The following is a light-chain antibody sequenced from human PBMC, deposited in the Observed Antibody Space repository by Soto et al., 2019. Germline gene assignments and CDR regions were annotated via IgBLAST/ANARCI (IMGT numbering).Light chain of an antibody. CDR1: NIGSKS. Sequence: SYELTQPPSVSVAPGKTARITCGGNNIGSKSVHWYQQKPGQAPVLVIYYDSDRPSGIPERFSGSNSGNTATLTISRVEAGDEADYYCQVWDSSSDWVFGGATKLTVL. J-gene: IGLJ3*02. CDR2: YDS. V-gene: IGLV3-21*04. CDR3: QVWDSSSDWV.